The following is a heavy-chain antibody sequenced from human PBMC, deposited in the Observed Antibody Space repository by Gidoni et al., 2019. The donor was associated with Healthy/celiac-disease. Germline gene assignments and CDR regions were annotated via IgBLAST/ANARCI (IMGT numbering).Heavy chain of an antibody. V-gene: IGHV1-46*01. CDR2: INPSGGST. CDR1: GYTFTSSY. CDR3: AREGAITIFVVVTAQFDY. D-gene: IGHD3-3*01. J-gene: IGHJ4*02. Sequence: QVQLVPSGAEVKKPGASVKVSCTASGYTFTSSYMHWVRQAPGQGLEWMGIINPSGGSTSYAQKFQGRVTMTRDTSTSTVYMELSSLRSEDTAVYYCAREGAITIFVVVTAQFDYWGQGTLVTVSS.